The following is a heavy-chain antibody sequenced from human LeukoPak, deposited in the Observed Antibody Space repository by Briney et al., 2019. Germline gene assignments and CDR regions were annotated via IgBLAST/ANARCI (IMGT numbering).Heavy chain of an antibody. V-gene: IGHV1-69*04. D-gene: IGHD3-10*01. J-gene: IGHJ5*02. CDR2: IIPILGIA. Sequence: GASVKVSCKASGGTFSSYAISWVRQAPGQGLECMGRIIPILGIANYAQKFQGRVTITADKSTSTAYMELSSLRSEDTAVYYCARAPYYYGSGSVSGNWFDPWGQGTLVTVSS. CDR3: ARAPYYYGSGSVSGNWFDP. CDR1: GGTFSSYA.